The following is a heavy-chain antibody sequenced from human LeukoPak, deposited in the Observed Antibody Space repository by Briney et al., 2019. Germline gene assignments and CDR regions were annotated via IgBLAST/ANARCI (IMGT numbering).Heavy chain of an antibody. CDR2: IILIFGTA. V-gene: IGHV1-69*05. Sequence: GASVKLCCKASGGTFSSYAISWVRQSPGPGLEWMGGIILIFGTANHAQKFQGRVMITTDESTSTAYMELSSLRSEDTAVYYCARGRPRYDFWSGYLFRDYYYYYMDVWGKGTTVSVSS. CDR1: GGTFSSYA. D-gene: IGHD3-3*01. CDR3: ARGRPRYDFWSGYLFRDYYYYYMDV. J-gene: IGHJ6*03.